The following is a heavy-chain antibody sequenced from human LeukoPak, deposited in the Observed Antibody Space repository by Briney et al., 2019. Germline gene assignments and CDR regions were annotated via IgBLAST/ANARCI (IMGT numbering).Heavy chain of an antibody. Sequence: ASVKVSCKASGYTFTGHYMHWVRQAPGQGLEWMGWINPKNAGTNFAQRFQGRVTMTRDTSISTVYMELSRLRSDDTALYYCARTLYIAAVPGGFDYWGQGTLITVSS. CDR2: INPKNAGT. CDR3: ARTLYIAAVPGGFDY. V-gene: IGHV1-2*02. J-gene: IGHJ4*02. CDR1: GYTFTGHY. D-gene: IGHD6-13*01.